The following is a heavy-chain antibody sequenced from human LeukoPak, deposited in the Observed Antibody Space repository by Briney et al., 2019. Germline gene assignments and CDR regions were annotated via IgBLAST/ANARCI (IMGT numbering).Heavy chain of an antibody. CDR2: ISGSGGST. V-gene: IGHV3-23*01. J-gene: IGHJ4*02. D-gene: IGHD3-22*01. CDR1: GFTFSNFA. Sequence: GGSLRLSCVASGFTFSNFAMSWVRQAPGKGLEWMSGISGSGGSTYYADSVKGRFTISRDNSKNTLYLQMNSLRAEDTAVYYCAKDYYDSSGFPDYWGQGTLVTVSS. CDR3: AKDYYDSSGFPDY.